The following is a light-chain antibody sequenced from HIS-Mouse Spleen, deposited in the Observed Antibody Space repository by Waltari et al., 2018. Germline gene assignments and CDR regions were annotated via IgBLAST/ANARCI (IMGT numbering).Light chain of an antibody. V-gene: IGLV3-21*02. CDR2: DDS. CDR3: QVWDSSSDHRV. J-gene: IGLJ3*02. CDR1: NSGSKS. Sequence: SYVLTQPPSVSAAPGQTARITCGGNNSGSKSVHWYQQKPGQAPVLVFYDDSDRPSGIPERFSGSNSGNTATLTISRVEAGDEADYYCQVWDSSSDHRVFGGGTKLTVL.